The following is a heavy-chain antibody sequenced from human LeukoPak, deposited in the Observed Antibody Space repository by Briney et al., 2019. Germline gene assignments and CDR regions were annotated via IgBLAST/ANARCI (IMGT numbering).Heavy chain of an antibody. CDR2: ISAYNGNT. V-gene: IGHV1-18*01. Sequence: ASVKVSCKASGYTFTTYGISWVRQAPGQGLEWMGWISAYNGNTNYAQKLQGRVTMTTDTSTSTAYMELRSLRSDDTAVYYCARSVGGVVTVYYFGYWGQGTLVTVSS. J-gene: IGHJ4*02. D-gene: IGHD3-3*01. CDR3: ARSVGGVVTVYYFGY. CDR1: GYTFTTYG.